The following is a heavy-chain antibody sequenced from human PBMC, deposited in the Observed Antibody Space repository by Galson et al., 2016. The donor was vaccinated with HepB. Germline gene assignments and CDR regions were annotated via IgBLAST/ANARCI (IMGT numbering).Heavy chain of an antibody. CDR1: GYLFTYYW. Sequence: SGAEVIKPGESLRISCRGSGYLFTYYWITWVRQMPGKGLEWMGRIEPRDSSSDYIPYFQGQLTVSVDKPISTAYRQWTSLTASDPAMDYCAGQGDKYDFWSEYCPNYGDYWGQGTLVTVSS. CDR2: IEPRDSSS. V-gene: IGHV5-10-1*01. CDR3: AGQGDKYDFWSEYCPNYGDY. D-gene: IGHD3-3*01. J-gene: IGHJ4*02.